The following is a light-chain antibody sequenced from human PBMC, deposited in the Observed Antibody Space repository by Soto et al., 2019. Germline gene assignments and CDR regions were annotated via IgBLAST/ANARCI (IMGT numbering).Light chain of an antibody. CDR2: AAT. J-gene: IGKJ3*01. Sequence: DIQMTQSPSSVSASVGDRVTITCRASQAIYTWLAWYQQKPGKAPRLLISAATSLESGVPSRFRGSGSGTDFTLTIDSLQPEDFATYYCQQATGFPFTFGPGTKVDI. CDR3: QQATGFPFT. CDR1: QAIYTW. V-gene: IGKV1-12*01.